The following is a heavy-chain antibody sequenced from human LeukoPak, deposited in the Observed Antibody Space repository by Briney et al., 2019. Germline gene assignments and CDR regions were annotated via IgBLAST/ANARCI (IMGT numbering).Heavy chain of an antibody. V-gene: IGHV4-39*01. CDR1: GGSISSSSYY. D-gene: IGHD6-13*01. Sequence: SETLSLTCTVSGGSISSSSYYWGWIRQPPGKGLEWIGSIYYSGSTYYNPSLKSRVTISVDTSKNQFSLKLSSVTAADTAVYYCARFLGLGIAAAGFDYWGQGTLVTVSS. CDR2: IYYSGST. CDR3: ARFLGLGIAAAGFDY. J-gene: IGHJ4*02.